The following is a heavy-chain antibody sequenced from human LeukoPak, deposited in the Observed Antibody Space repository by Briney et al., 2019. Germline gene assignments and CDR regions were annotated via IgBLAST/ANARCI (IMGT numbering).Heavy chain of an antibody. D-gene: IGHD6-13*01. CDR3: ARLSKQLGRPLDY. CDR2: IYHSGST. J-gene: IGHJ4*02. V-gene: IGHV4-30-2*01. CDR1: GGSISSGGYY. Sequence: KPSQTLSLTCTVSGGSISSGGYYWSWIRQPPGKGLEWIGYIYHSGSTYYNPSLKSRVTISVDTSKNQFSLKLSSVTAADTAVYYCARLSKQLGRPLDYWGQGTLVTVSS.